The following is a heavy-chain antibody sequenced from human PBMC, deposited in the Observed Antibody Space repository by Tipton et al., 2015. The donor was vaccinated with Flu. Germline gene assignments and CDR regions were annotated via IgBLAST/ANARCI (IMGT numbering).Heavy chain of an antibody. J-gene: IGHJ6*02. D-gene: IGHD3-10*01. Sequence: SLRLSCATSGFTVSSNYMTWVRQAPGKGLEWVSVIYIGGSIYYADSGKGRFTISRDKSKNTVYLQMNSLRAEDTAVYYCVRGRGARGGHYGMDVWGQGTTVSVSS. V-gene: IGHV3-53*01. CDR3: VRGRGARGGHYGMDV. CDR1: GFTVSSNY. CDR2: IYIGGSI.